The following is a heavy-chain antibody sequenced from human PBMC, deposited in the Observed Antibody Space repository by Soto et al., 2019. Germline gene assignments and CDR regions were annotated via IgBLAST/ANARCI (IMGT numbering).Heavy chain of an antibody. CDR2: IYYSGGT. J-gene: IGHJ6*02. CDR3: ARDRIVVVPADYYYYYGMDV. V-gene: IGHV4-30-4*01. Sequence: SETLSLTCTASGGSISSGDYYWSWIRQTPGKGLEWIGYIYYSGGTYYNPSLKSRVTISVDTSKNQFSLKLSSVTAADTAVHYCARDRIVVVPADYYYYYGMDVWGQGTTVTVSS. D-gene: IGHD2-2*01. CDR1: GGSISSGDYY.